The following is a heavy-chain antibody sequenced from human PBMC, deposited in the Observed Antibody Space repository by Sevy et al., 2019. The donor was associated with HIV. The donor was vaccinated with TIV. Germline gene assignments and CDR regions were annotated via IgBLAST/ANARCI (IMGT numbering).Heavy chain of an antibody. CDR1: GFTFSSYA. CDR2: ISSNGGST. Sequence: GGSLRLSCSASGFTFSSYAMHWVRQAPGKGLEYVSAISSNGGSTYYADSVKGRFTISRDNSKNTLYLQMSSLRAEDTAVYYCVKEGGNYCSGRSCYSRDAFDIWGQGTMVTVSS. V-gene: IGHV3-64D*06. D-gene: IGHD2-15*01. CDR3: VKEGGNYCSGRSCYSRDAFDI. J-gene: IGHJ3*02.